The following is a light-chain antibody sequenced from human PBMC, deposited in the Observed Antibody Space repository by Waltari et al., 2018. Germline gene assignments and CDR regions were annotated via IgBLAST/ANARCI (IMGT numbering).Light chain of an antibody. CDR3: LQYNDWPPWT. J-gene: IGKJ1*01. Sequence: EIVMTQSPATLSVSLGERATLSCRASQSVTSNLAWYQQKPVQAPRLLIFGASTRATDIPARFSGSGSGTEFTLTISSLQSEDFAVYYCLQYNDWPPWTFGQGTKVEIK. CDR2: GAS. V-gene: IGKV3-15*01. CDR1: QSVTSN.